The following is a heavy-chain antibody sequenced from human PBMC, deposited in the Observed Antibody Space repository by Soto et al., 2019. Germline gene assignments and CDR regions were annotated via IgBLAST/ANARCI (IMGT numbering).Heavy chain of an antibody. CDR1: GGSFSGYY. CDR3: ARVARLYCTNGVCYPGYYGMDV. D-gene: IGHD2-8*01. CDR2: INHSGST. Sequence: SETLSLTCAVYGGSFSGYYWSWIRQPPGKGLEWIGEINHSGSTNYNPSLKSRVTISVDTSKNQFSLKLSSVTAADTAVYYCARVARLYCTNGVCYPGYYGMDVWGQGTTVTVSS. V-gene: IGHV4-34*01. J-gene: IGHJ6*02.